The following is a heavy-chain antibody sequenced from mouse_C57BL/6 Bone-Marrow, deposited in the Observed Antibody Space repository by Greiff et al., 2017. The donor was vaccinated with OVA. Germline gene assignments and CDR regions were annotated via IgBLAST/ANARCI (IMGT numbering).Heavy chain of an antibody. CDR2: INSDGGST. D-gene: IGHD2-3*01. Sequence: EVKLVESGGGLVQPGESLKLSCESNEYEFPSHDMSWVRKTPEKRLELVAAINSDGGSTYYPDTMERRFIISRDNTKKTLYLQMSSLRSEDTALYYCARLGDGYYGEDAMDYWGQGTSVTVSS. V-gene: IGHV5-2*01. CDR1: EYEFPSHD. CDR3: ARLGDGYYGEDAMDY. J-gene: IGHJ4*01.